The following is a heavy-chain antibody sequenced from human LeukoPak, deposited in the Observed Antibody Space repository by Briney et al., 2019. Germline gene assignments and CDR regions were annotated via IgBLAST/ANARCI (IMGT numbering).Heavy chain of an antibody. CDR3: ARETYYYGSGSYDY. J-gene: IGHJ4*02. V-gene: IGHV3-21*01. Sequence: GGSLRLSCAASGFTFSSYDMHWVRQAPGKGLEWVSSVSSTSGYIYYADSVKGRFTISRDNAKNSLYLQMNSLRAEDTAVYYCARETYYYGSGSYDYWGQGTLVTVSS. CDR1: GFTFSSYD. D-gene: IGHD3-10*01. CDR2: VSSTSGYI.